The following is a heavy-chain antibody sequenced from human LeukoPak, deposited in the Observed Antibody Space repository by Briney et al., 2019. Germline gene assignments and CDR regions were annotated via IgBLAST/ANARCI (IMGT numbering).Heavy chain of an antibody. CDR2: INAGYGNT. J-gene: IGHJ4*02. D-gene: IGHD6-19*01. CDR3: ARGAGFAEPLPDY. CDR1: GYTFTSYT. Sequence: ASVKVSCKASGYTFTSYTIHWVRQAPGQRLEWMGWINAGYGNTKYSQKFQARVTITRDTSASTAYMELRSLRSEDTAVYYCARGAGFAEPLPDYWGQGTLVTVSS. V-gene: IGHV1-3*01.